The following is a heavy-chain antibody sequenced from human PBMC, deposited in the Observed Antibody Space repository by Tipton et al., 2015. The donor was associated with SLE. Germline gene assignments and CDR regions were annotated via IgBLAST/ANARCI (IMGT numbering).Heavy chain of an antibody. CDR2: IYYSGST. Sequence: TLSLTCNVSGVSITDGAHYWSWIRQHPGKGLEWIGFIYYSGSTSYNPSLKSQVTISVDTSKNQFSLKLTSVTAADTAVYYCARLGPRAVSGRGYYYLDYWGQGTRVTVSS. J-gene: IGHJ4*02. CDR3: ARLGPRAVSGRGYYYLDY. V-gene: IGHV4-30-4*01. CDR1: GVSITDGAHY. D-gene: IGHD3-22*01.